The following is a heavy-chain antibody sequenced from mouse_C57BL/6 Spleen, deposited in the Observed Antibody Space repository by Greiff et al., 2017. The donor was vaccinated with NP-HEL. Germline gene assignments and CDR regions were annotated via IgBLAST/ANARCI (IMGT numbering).Heavy chain of an antibody. CDR1: GYSITSGYY. V-gene: IGHV3-6*01. Sequence: EVQLQESGPGLVKPSQSLSLTCSVTGYSITSGYYWNWIRQFPGNKLEWMGYISYDGSNNYNPSLKNRISITRDTSKNQFFLKLNSVTTEDTATYYGARDGGSNPFAYWGQRTLVTVSA. CDR2: ISYDGSN. CDR3: ARDGGSNPFAY. J-gene: IGHJ3*01. D-gene: IGHD2-5*01.